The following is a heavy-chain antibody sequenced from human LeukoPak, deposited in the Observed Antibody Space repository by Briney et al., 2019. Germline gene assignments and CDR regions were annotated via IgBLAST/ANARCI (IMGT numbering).Heavy chain of an antibody. CDR2: IYYSGST. CDR3: AREGIAVAGIDY. J-gene: IGHJ4*02. V-gene: IGHV4-59*01. CDR1: GGSISSYY. Sequence: SETLSLTCTVPGGSISSYYWSWIRQPPGKGLEWIGYIYYSGSTNYNPSLTSRVTISVDTSKNQFSLKLSSVTAADTAVYYCAREGIAVAGIDYWGQGTLVTVSS. D-gene: IGHD6-19*01.